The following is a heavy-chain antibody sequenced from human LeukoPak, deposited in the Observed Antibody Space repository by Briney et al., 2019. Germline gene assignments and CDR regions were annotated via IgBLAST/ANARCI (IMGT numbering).Heavy chain of an antibody. CDR1: GYSISSGYY. CDR3: ARDLITYSSGSTDP. Sequence: SETLSLTCTVSGYSISSGYYWGWIRQPPGKGLEWIGSIYRSGSTYYNPSLKSRVTISVDTSKNQFSLKLSSVTAADTAVYYCARDLITYSSGSTDPWGQGTLVTVSS. J-gene: IGHJ5*02. D-gene: IGHD6-19*01. CDR2: IYRSGST. V-gene: IGHV4-38-2*02.